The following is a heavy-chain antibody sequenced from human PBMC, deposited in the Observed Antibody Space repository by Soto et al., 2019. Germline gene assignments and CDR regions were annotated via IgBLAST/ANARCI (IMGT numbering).Heavy chain of an antibody. CDR1: GFTFSSYW. CDR2: IKQDGSEK. V-gene: IGHV3-7*01. D-gene: IGHD3-9*01. J-gene: IGHJ6*03. Sequence: PGESLKISCAASGFTFSSYWMSWVRQAPGKGLEWVANIKQDGSEKYYVDSVKGRFTISRDNAKNSLYLQMNSLRAEDTAVYYCARDRGRYDKDYYYYMDVWGKGT. CDR3: ARDRGRYDKDYYYYMDV.